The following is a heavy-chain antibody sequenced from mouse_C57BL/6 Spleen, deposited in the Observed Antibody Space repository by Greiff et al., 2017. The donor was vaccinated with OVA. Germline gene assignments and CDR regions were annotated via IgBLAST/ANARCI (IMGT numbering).Heavy chain of an antibody. CDR3: GSQDSSFSWFAY. D-gene: IGHD1-1*01. V-gene: IGHV1-82*01. Sequence: QVQLKQSGPELVKPGASVKISCKASGYTFSSSWMNWVKQRPGKGLEWIGRIYPGDGDTNYNGKFKGKATLTADKSSSTAYMQLSSLTSEDSAVYYCGSQDSSFSWFAYWGQGTLVTVSA. CDR2: IYPGDGDT. J-gene: IGHJ3*01. CDR1: GYTFSSSW.